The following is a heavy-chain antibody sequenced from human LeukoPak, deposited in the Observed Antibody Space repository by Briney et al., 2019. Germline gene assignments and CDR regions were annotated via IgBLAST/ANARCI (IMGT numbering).Heavy chain of an antibody. CDR2: IWYDGSNK. J-gene: IGHJ4*02. CDR1: GFTFSRHG. CDR3: GRDLSRLIIDY. Sequence: GGSLSLSCAASGFTFSRHGMHWVRQAPGKGLGWMAVIWYDGSNKYYADSVKGRFTISRDNSKNTLYLQMNSLRVEDTAVYYCGRDLSRLIIDYWGQGTLVTVSS. D-gene: IGHD6-25*01. V-gene: IGHV3-33*01.